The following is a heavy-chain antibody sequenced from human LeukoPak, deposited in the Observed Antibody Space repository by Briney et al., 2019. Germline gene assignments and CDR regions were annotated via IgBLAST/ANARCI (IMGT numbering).Heavy chain of an antibody. Sequence: SETLSLTCAVYGGSFSGYYWSWIRQPPGKGLEWIGEINHSGSTNYNPSLKSRVTISVDTSKNQFSLKLSSVTAADTAVYYCARGPLRYSSSWYPPYNWFDPWGQGTLVTVSS. J-gene: IGHJ5*02. CDR2: INHSGST. CDR1: GGSFSGYY. CDR3: ARGPLRYSSSWYPPYNWFDP. V-gene: IGHV4-34*01. D-gene: IGHD6-13*01.